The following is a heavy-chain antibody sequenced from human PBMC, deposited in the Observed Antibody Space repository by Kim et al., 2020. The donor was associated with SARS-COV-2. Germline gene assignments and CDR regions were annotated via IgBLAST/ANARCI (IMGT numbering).Heavy chain of an antibody. CDR2: ISDDGSRT. Sequence: GGSLRLSCAASGFTFSGYWMHWVRQVPGKELVWVSRISDDGSRTSYADSVKGRFTIARDNAKSILYLQMNSLRVEDTAMYFCARGTLGVTGSRFGYWGQG. CDR3: ARGTLGVTGSRFGY. V-gene: IGHV3-74*01. CDR1: GFTFSGYW. J-gene: IGHJ4*02. D-gene: IGHD2-21*02.